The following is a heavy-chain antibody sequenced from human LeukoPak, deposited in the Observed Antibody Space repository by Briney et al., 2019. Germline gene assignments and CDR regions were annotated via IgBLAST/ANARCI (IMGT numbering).Heavy chain of an antibody. Sequence: GGSLRLSCTASGFTFGDYAMSWARQAPGKGLEWVGFIRSKAYGGTTEYAASVKGRFTISRDDSKSIAYLQMNSLKTEDTAVYYCTRALSGSYGGLYYFDYWGQGTLVTVSS. D-gene: IGHD1-26*01. J-gene: IGHJ4*02. CDR2: IRSKAYGGTT. CDR3: TRALSGSYGGLYYFDY. CDR1: GFTFGDYA. V-gene: IGHV3-49*04.